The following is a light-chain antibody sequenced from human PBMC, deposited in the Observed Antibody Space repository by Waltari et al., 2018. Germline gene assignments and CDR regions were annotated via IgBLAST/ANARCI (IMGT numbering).Light chain of an antibody. Sequence: QSALTQPRSVSGSPGQSVTISCTGTISDVGGHNYVSWYQQHPGKAPKLIIYDVKKRPSGVPDRFSGSSAGYTASRTISGLQGEYEADYYCYSYAGSSSFVFGTGTEIIVL. CDR3: YSYAGSSSFV. J-gene: IGLJ1*01. V-gene: IGLV2-11*01. CDR1: ISDVGGHNY. CDR2: DVK.